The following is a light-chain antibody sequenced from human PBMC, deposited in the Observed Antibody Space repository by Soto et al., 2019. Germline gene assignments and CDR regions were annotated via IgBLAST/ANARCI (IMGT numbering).Light chain of an antibody. Sequence: EIVMTQSPATLSVSPGERATLSCRASQSVSSNLAWYQHKPGQAPMLLIYDASTRATGIPARFSGSGSGTEFTLTLSSLQSEDFAVYYCQQYNNWPITFGQGTRLEI. CDR2: DAS. J-gene: IGKJ5*01. CDR3: QQYNNWPIT. CDR1: QSVSSN. V-gene: IGKV3-15*01.